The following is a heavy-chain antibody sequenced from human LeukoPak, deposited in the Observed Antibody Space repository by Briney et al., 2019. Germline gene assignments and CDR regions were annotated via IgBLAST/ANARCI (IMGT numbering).Heavy chain of an antibody. CDR3: ARGDYGDPPGYYCYGMDV. CDR1: GGSFSGYY. Sequence: SETLSLTCAVYGGSFSGYYWSWIRQPPRKGLEWIGEINHSGSTNYNPSLKSRVTISVDTSKNQFPLKLSSVTAADTAVYYCARGDYGDPPGYYCYGMDVWGQGTTITVSS. J-gene: IGHJ6*02. V-gene: IGHV4-34*01. CDR2: INHSGST. D-gene: IGHD4-17*01.